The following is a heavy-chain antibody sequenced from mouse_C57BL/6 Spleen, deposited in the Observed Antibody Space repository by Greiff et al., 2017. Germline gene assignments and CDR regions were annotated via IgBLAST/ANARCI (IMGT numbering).Heavy chain of an antibody. D-gene: IGHD4-1*01. Sequence: EVKVVESGGGLVKPGGSLKLSCAASGFTFSSYAMSWVRQTPEKRLELVATISDGGSYTYYPDNVKGRFTISRDNAKNNLYLQMSHLKSEDTAMYYCARDLGYWYFDVWGTGTTVTVSS. CDR3: ARDLGYWYFDV. CDR2: ISDGGSYT. V-gene: IGHV5-4*01. CDR1: GFTFSSYA. J-gene: IGHJ1*03.